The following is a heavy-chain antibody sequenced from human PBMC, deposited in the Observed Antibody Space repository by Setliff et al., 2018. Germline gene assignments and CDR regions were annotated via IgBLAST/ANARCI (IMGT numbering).Heavy chain of an antibody. CDR2: IYHSGST. V-gene: IGHV4-38-2*01. D-gene: IGHD3-10*01. CDR3: ARLRYYGSGSYLDY. Sequence: CAVSGYSISSGYYWGWIRQPPGKGLEWIGSIYHSGSTYYNPSLKSRVTISVDTSKNQFSLKLSSVTAADTAVYYCARLRYYGSGSYLDYWGQGTLVTVSS. J-gene: IGHJ4*02. CDR1: GYSISSGYY.